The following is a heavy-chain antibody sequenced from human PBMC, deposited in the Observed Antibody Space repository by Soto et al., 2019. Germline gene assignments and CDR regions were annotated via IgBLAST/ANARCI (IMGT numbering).Heavy chain of an antibody. CDR1: GYAFTTYG. J-gene: IGHJ4*02. Sequence: QVHLVQFGAEGKKPGASVKVSCKGSGYAFTTYGITWVRQAPGQGLEWMGWISAHNGNTNYAQKLQGRVTVTRDTSTSTAYMELRSLRSDVTAVYYCARGRYGEYWGQGALVTGSS. V-gene: IGHV1-18*01. D-gene: IGHD3-10*01. CDR3: ARGRYGEY. CDR2: ISAHNGNT.